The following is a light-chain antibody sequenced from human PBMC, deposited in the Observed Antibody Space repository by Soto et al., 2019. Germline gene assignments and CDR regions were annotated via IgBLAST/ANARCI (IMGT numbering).Light chain of an antibody. J-gene: IGKJ2*01. CDR3: QQHGSSPHT. Sequence: EIVLTQSPGTLSLSPGERATLSCRASQSVSSSYLAWYQQKPGQAPRPLIYGASSRATGIPDRFSGSGSGTDFTLTISRLETEDFAVYYCQQHGSSPHTFGQGTKLEIK. CDR1: QSVSSSY. V-gene: IGKV3-20*01. CDR2: GAS.